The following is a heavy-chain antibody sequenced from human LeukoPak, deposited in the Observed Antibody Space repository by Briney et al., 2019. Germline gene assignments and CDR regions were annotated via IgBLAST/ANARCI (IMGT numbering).Heavy chain of an antibody. CDR2: INHSGST. D-gene: IGHD2-2*01. Sequence: SETLSLTCAVYGGSFSGYYWSWIRQPPGKGLEWIGEINHSGSTNYNPSLKSRVTISVDTSKNQFSLKLSSVTAADTAVYYCARGAVVVGAFDICGQGTMVTVSS. V-gene: IGHV4-34*01. CDR3: ARGAVVVGAFDI. CDR1: GGSFSGYY. J-gene: IGHJ3*02.